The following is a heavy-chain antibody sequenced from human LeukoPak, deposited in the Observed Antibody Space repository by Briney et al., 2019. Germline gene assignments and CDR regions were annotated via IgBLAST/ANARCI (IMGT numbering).Heavy chain of an antibody. CDR2: IYYSGST. Sequence: PSETLSLTCTVSGGSISSYYCSWIRPPPGKGLEWIGYIYYSGSTNYNPSLKSRVTISVDTSKNQFSLKLSSVTAADTAVYYCARGHYYFDYWGQGTLVTVSS. J-gene: IGHJ4*02. V-gene: IGHV4-59*01. CDR3: ARGHYYFDY. CDR1: GGSISSYY.